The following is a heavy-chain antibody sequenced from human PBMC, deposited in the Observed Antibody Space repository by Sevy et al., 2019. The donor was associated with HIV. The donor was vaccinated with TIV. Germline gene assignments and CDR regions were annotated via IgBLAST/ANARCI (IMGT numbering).Heavy chain of an antibody. J-gene: IGHJ4*02. CDR1: GGSISSYY. Sequence: SETLSLTCTVSGGSISSYYWSWIRQPPGKGQEWIGYIYYSGSTNYNPSLKSRVTISVDTSKNQFSLKLSSVTAADTAVYYCASWGTHYDSSGYSIWGQGTLVTVSS. D-gene: IGHD3-22*01. CDR3: ASWGTHYDSSGYSI. V-gene: IGHV4-59*12. CDR2: IYYSGST.